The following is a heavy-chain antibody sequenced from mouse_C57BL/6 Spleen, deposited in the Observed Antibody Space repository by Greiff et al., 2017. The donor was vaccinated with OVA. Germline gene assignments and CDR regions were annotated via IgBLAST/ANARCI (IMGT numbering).Heavy chain of an antibody. CDR3: ARKEGSSGYEGFAY. J-gene: IGHJ3*01. CDR2: IWTGGGT. D-gene: IGHD3-2*02. Sequence: VKLVESGPGLVAPSQSLSITCTVSGFSLTSYAISWVRQPPGKGLEWLGVIWTGGGTNYNSALKSRLSISKDNSKSQVFLKMNSLQTDDTARYYCARKEGSSGYEGFAYWGQGTLVTVSA. V-gene: IGHV2-9-1*01. CDR1: GFSLTSYA.